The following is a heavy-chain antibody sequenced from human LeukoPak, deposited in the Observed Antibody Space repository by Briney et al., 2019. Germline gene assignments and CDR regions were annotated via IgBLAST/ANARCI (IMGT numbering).Heavy chain of an antibody. CDR2: IKQDGSEK. CDR3: ARDSSVVVTAMAEWGY. CDR1: GFTFSSYW. Sequence: GGSLRLSCAASGFTFSSYWVSWVRQAPGKGLEWVANIKQDGSEKYYVDSVKGRFTISRDNAKNSLYLQMNSLRAEDTAVYYCARDSSVVVTAMAEWGYWGQGTLVTVSS. J-gene: IGHJ4*02. V-gene: IGHV3-7*01. D-gene: IGHD2-21*02.